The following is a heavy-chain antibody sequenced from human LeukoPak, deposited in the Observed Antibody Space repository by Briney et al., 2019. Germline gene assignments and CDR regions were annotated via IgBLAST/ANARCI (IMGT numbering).Heavy chain of an antibody. CDR1: GFTFSNYG. CDR2: ISGTGGTT. D-gene: IGHD4-23*01. Sequence: PGGSLRLSCAASGFTFSNYGMNWVRQAPGKGLEWVSRISGTGGTTFYADSVKGRFTISRDNSKNTLYLQMNSLRAEDTAIYYCAKTLYGGADYWGQGTLVTVSS. CDR3: AKTLYGGADY. J-gene: IGHJ4*02. V-gene: IGHV3-23*01.